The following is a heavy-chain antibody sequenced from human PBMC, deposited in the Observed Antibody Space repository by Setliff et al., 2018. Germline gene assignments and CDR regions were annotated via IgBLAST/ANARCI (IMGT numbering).Heavy chain of an antibody. J-gene: IGHJ4*02. CDR1: GFTFSSYT. Sequence: GGSLRLSCEASGFTFSSYTMTWVRQAPGEGLEWVSGISARTGLTYYADSVKGRFTMSRDISKNTLYLQLNSLRAEDTAIYYCAGGYPSNFDYWGQGTLVTVSS. V-gene: IGHV3-23*01. CDR3: AGGYPSNFDY. CDR2: ISARTGLT. D-gene: IGHD3-22*01.